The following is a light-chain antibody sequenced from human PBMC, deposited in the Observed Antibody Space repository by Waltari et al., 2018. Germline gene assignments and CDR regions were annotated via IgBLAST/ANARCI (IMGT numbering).Light chain of an antibody. Sequence: DIQMTQSPSSLSASVGDRVTIACRASQGIRNDLGWFQQKPGRAPKRMIYAAFRLQTGVPSRFSGSGFWTEFTLTISSLRPEDFAIYYCLQHNTYPLTFGGGTKVEV. V-gene: IGKV1-17*01. CDR1: QGIRND. J-gene: IGKJ4*01. CDR3: LQHNTYPLT. CDR2: AAF.